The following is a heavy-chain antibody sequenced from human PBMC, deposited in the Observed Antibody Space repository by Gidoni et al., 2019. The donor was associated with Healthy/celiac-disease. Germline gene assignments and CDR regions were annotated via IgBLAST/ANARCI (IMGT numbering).Heavy chain of an antibody. CDR3: ARQFSVPGIDY. CDR2: IYYGGRT. CDR1: GCSISSSSYS. D-gene: IGHD1-26*01. Sequence: QLQLQEAGTGLVKPAETLSLTGTVSGCSISSSSYSWGWIRQPPGKGLEWIGSIYYGGRTYYNPSLKSRVTISVDTSKTRFSLKLSSVTAADTAVYYCARQFSVPGIDYWGQGTLVTVSS. J-gene: IGHJ4*02. V-gene: IGHV4-39*01.